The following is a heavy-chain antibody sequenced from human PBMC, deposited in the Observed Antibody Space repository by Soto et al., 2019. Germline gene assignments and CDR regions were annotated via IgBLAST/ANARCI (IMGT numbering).Heavy chain of an antibody. V-gene: IGHV3-64*01. CDR1: GFAFNNYG. CDR3: ARRGGSGRYPFDY. CDR2: INTNGGST. D-gene: IGHD1-26*01. Sequence: EVQLVESGGGLVQPGGSLRLSCAASGFAFNNYGMHWVRQAPGKGLEYVSAINTNGGSTYYANSVRGRFTISRDNSKNTLYLQMGSLRAEDMAVYYCARRGGSGRYPFDYWGQGTLVTVSS. J-gene: IGHJ4*02.